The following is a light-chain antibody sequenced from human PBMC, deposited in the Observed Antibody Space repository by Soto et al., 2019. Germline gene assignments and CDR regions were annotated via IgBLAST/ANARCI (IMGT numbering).Light chain of an antibody. CDR1: SSDVGGYNY. J-gene: IGLJ1*01. V-gene: IGLV2-14*03. Sequence: QSVLTQPASVSGSPGQSIAISCTGSSSDVGGYNYVSWYQHHPGKAPKLVIYDVTNRPSGVSDRFSGSKAGNTASLTISGLQAEDEAGYYCSSCTSSGNYVFGTGTKVTVL. CDR2: DVT. CDR3: SSCTSSGNYV.